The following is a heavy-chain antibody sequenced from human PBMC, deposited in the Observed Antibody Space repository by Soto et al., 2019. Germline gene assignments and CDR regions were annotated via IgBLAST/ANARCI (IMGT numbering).Heavy chain of an antibody. CDR2: ISGSGGSI. D-gene: IGHD1-1*01. V-gene: IGHV3-23*01. CDR3: VKGYWKGDV. Sequence: GGFLRLSCAASGFTFSSYARNWVRQAPGNGLEWVSAISGSGGSIHYADSVKGRFTISRDNSKNTLYLQMNSLRDEDTAVYHCVKGYWKGDVWGQGTTVTVSS. CDR1: GFTFSSYA. J-gene: IGHJ6*02.